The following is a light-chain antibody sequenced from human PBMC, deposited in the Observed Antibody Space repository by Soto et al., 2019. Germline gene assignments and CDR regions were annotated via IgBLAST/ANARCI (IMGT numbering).Light chain of an antibody. CDR3: QQYGNSPIT. CDR2: GAS. J-gene: IGKJ5*01. CDR1: QSVRSE. Sequence: IVMWQSPASLSVSAGERVTLSCRASQSVRSELAWYQQKSGQPPRLLIYGASTRATGIPARFSGSGSGTDFTLTISRLEPEDFAVYYCQQYGNSPITFGQGRRLEIK. V-gene: IGKV3D-15*02.